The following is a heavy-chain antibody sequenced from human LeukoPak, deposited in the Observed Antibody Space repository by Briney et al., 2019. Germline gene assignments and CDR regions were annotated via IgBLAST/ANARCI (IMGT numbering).Heavy chain of an antibody. CDR1: GYTFTSYD. V-gene: IGHV1-8*01. Sequence: ASVKVSCKASGYTFTSYDINWVRQATGQGLEWMGWMNPNSGNTGYAQKFQGRVTMARNTSISTAYMELSSLRSEDTAVYYCARGANYYDSSGTNFDYWGQGSLVTVSS. CDR2: MNPNSGNT. D-gene: IGHD3-22*01. CDR3: ARGANYYDSSGTNFDY. J-gene: IGHJ4*02.